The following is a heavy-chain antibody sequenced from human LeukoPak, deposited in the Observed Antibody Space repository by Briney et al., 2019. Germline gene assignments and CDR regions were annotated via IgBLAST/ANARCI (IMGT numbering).Heavy chain of an antibody. V-gene: IGHV3-23*01. D-gene: IGHD6-19*01. J-gene: IGHJ4*02. CDR2: ISCRVGSP. CDR3: PKDLSLWQSLRDYFDY. Sequence: TGGSLRLSCAAGGCTFSSYARRWGRQARGKGVEWGSAISCRVGSPSYADSVKVRFTISRDNSKNTLYLQINSLRAEDTAVYYCPKDLSLWQSLRDYFDYWGQGTLLTVSS. CDR1: GCTFSSYA.